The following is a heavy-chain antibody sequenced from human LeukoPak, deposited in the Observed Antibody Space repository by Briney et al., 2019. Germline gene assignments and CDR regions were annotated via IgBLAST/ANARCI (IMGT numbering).Heavy chain of an antibody. V-gene: IGHV1-46*01. CDR2: INPSGGST. J-gene: IGHJ4*02. CDR3: ARGGSSYDLDY. Sequence: GASVKVSCMASGYTFTSYYMHWVRQAPGQGLEWMGIINPSGGSTSYAQKFQGRVTMTRDTSTSTVYTELSSLRSEDTAVYYCARGGSSYDLDYWGQGTLVTVSS. D-gene: IGHD6-6*01. CDR1: GYTFTSYY.